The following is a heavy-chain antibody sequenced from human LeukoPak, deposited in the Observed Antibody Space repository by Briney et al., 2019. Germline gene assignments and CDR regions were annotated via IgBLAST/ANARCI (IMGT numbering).Heavy chain of an antibody. CDR1: GGSISSYY. D-gene: IGHD3-22*01. CDR3: ASTLIPYDSSGYYFGYYYMDV. V-gene: IGHV4-4*07. J-gene: IGHJ6*03. CDR2: IYTSGST. Sequence: SETLSLTCTVSGGSISSYYWSWIRQPAGKGLEWIGPIYTSGSTNYNPSLKSRVTMSVDTSKNQFSLKLSSVTAADTAVYYCASTLIPYDSSGYYFGYYYMDVWGKGTTVTISS.